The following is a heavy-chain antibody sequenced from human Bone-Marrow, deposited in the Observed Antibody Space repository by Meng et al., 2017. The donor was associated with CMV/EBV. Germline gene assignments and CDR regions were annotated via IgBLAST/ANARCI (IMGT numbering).Heavy chain of an antibody. V-gene: IGHV1-18*01. CDR1: DYTFTSYG. Sequence: ASVKVSCKASDYTFTSYGISWVRQAPGQGLEWMGWISAYNVNTKYSQKVQGRVTMTTDTSTSTAYMELSSLRSEDTAVYYCATYCSGGSCDWFDPWGQGTLVTVSS. J-gene: IGHJ5*02. CDR3: ATYCSGGSCDWFDP. CDR2: ISAYNVNT. D-gene: IGHD2-15*01.